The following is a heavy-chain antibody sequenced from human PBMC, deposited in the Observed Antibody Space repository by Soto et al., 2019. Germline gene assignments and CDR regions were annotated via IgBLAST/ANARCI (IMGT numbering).Heavy chain of an antibody. CDR2: ISAYNGNT. CDR3: ARDPALNVNTAKKFDY. CDR1: GYTFTSYG. Sequence: QVQLVQSGAEVKKPGASVKVSCKVSGYTFTSYGISWVRQAPGQGLEWRGWISAYNGNTNYAQRLQGRVTLPTDTSTSTAYMELRSLRSDDTAVYFCARDPALNVNTAKKFDYWGQGTLVTVSS. D-gene: IGHD5-18*01. V-gene: IGHV1-18*01. J-gene: IGHJ4*02.